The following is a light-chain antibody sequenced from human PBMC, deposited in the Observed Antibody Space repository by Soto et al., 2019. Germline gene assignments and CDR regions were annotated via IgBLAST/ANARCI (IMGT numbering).Light chain of an antibody. V-gene: IGKV3-20*01. CDR2: GTS. CDR3: QQYDISPRT. J-gene: IGKJ1*01. Sequence: EVVLTQFPGTLSLSPGERATLSCRASQSVNSRYLAWYQQKPGQAPGLLIYGTSSRATGIPDRFSVSGSGTDFTLTISRLEPEDFAVYYCQQYDISPRTFGQGTKVEIK. CDR1: QSVNSRY.